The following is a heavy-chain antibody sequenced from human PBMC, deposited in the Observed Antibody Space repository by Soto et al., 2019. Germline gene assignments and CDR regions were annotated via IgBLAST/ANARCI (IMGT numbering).Heavy chain of an antibody. J-gene: IGHJ4*02. CDR3: ATQYCSSTSCHFDY. V-gene: IGHV3-15*07. Sequence: GGSLRLSCAASGFTFSNAWMNWVRQAPGKGLEWVGRIKSKTDGGRTDYAAPVKGRFTISRDDSKNTLYLQMNSLKTEDTAVYYCATQYCSSTSCHFDYWGQGTLVTVSS. CDR2: IKSKTDGGRT. D-gene: IGHD2-2*01. CDR1: GFTFSNAW.